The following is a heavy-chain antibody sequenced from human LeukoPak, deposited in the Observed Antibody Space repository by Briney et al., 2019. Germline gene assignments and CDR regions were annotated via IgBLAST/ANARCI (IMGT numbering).Heavy chain of an antibody. V-gene: IGHV1-2*02. CDR1: GYTFTGYY. CDR2: INPNSGGT. J-gene: IGHJ3*02. Sequence: GASVKVSCKASGYTFTGYYMHWVRQAPGQGLEWMGWINPNSGGTNYAQKFQGRVTMTRDTSISTAHMELSRLRSDDTAVYYCARRPAGYCSSTSCYKGAFDIWGQGTMVTVSS. D-gene: IGHD2-2*02. CDR3: ARRPAGYCSSTSCYKGAFDI.